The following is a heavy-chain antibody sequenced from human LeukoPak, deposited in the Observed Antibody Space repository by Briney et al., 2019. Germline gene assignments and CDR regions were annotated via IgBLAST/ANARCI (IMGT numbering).Heavy chain of an antibody. D-gene: IGHD2-15*01. Sequence: GGSLRLSCAASGLTISDAWMSWVRQAPGKGLEWVGRIKNKGGGDNTHYAAPVKGRFTISRDDSQNTLYLQMNSLTIEDTAVYYCSTEGSRNLGYCSGGGCYARDAFDIWGQGTMVTVSS. J-gene: IGHJ3*02. CDR1: GLTISDAW. CDR2: IKNKGGGDNT. CDR3: STEGSRNLGYCSGGGCYARDAFDI. V-gene: IGHV3-15*01.